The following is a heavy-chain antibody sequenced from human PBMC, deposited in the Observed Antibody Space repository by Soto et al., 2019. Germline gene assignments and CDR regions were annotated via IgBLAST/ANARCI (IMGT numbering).Heavy chain of an antibody. Sequence: QMQLVQSGPEVKKPGTSVKVSCKASGFTFTSSAVQWVRQARGQRLEWIGWIVVGSGNTNYAQKFQERVTITRDMSTSTAYMELSSLRSEDTAVYYCAARSGSYGGDWYFDLWGRGTLVTVSS. J-gene: IGHJ2*01. V-gene: IGHV1-58*01. CDR2: IVVGSGNT. CDR1: GFTFTSSA. CDR3: AARSGSYGGDWYFDL. D-gene: IGHD1-26*01.